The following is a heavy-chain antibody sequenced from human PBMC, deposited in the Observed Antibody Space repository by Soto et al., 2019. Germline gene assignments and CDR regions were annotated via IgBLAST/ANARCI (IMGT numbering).Heavy chain of an antibody. D-gene: IGHD5-18*01. V-gene: IGHV1-46*01. Sequence: ASVKVSCKASGYTFTSYYMHWVRQAPGQGLEWMGIINPSGGSTSYAQKFQGRVTMTRDTSTSTVYMELSSLKASDTAMYYCARLWDTAMGTYYYYGMDVWGQGTTVTVSS. CDR1: GYTFTSYY. J-gene: IGHJ6*02. CDR3: ARLWDTAMGTYYYYGMDV. CDR2: INPSGGST.